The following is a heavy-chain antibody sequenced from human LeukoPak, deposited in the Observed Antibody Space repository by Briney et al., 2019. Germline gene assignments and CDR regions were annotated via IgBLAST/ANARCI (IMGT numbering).Heavy chain of an antibody. CDR1: GGTFSSYA. J-gene: IGHJ4*02. V-gene: IGHV1-69*05. CDR2: IIPIFGTA. CDR3: ARDRDYYGSGNYGY. Sequence: GSSVKVSCKASGGTFSSYAISWVRQAPGQGLEWMGGIIPIFGTANYAQKFRGRVTITTDESTSTAYMELSSLRSEDTAVYYCARDRDYYGSGNYGYWGQGTLVTVSS. D-gene: IGHD3-10*01.